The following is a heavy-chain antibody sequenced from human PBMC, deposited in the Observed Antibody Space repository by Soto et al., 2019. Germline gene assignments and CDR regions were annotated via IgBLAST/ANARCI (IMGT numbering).Heavy chain of an antibody. Sequence: SVKVSCKXSGGTFSSYAISWVRQAPGQGLEWMGGIIPIFGTANYAQKFQGRVTITADESTSTAYMELSSLRSEDTAVYYCARDLWPTPYGMDVWGQGTTVTVSS. CDR1: GGTFSSYA. D-gene: IGHD2-21*01. CDR3: ARDLWPTPYGMDV. J-gene: IGHJ6*02. V-gene: IGHV1-69*13. CDR2: IIPIFGTA.